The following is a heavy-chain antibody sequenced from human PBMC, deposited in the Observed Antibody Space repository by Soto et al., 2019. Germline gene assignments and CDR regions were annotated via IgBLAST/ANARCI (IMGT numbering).Heavy chain of an antibody. D-gene: IGHD2-15*01. Sequence: QVQLQQWGAGLLKPSETLSLTCAVYGGSFSGYYWSWIRQPPGKGLEWIGEINHSGSTNYNPSLKSRDTISVDTSKNQFSRKLSSVTAADTAVYYCARGDGGYCSGGSCYLEYWGQGTLVTVSS. CDR2: INHSGST. CDR1: GGSFSGYY. J-gene: IGHJ4*02. V-gene: IGHV4-34*01. CDR3: ARGDGGYCSGGSCYLEY.